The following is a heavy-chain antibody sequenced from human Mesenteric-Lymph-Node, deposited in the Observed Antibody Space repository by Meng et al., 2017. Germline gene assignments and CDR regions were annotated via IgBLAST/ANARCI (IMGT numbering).Heavy chain of an antibody. CDR3: AREVVGPRYNWFDP. V-gene: IGHV4-4*02. Sequence: VLLQESGPGLFKPSGTLSLTCAVSGGSISSSNWWSWVRQPPGKGLEWIGKIYHSGITIYNPSLKSRVTMSVDNSKNQFSLKLNSMTAADTAVYYCAREVVGPRYNWFDPWGQGTLVTVSS. J-gene: IGHJ5*02. CDR1: GGSISSSNW. D-gene: IGHD1-26*01. CDR2: IYHSGIT.